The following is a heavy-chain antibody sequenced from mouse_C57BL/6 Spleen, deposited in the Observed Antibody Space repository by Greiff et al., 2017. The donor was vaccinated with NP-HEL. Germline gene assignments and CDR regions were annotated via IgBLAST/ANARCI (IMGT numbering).Heavy chain of an antibody. CDR3: ARRDYYSSQGYAMEY. D-gene: IGHD1-1*01. CDR2: ISSGSSTI. V-gene: IGHV5-17*01. CDR1: GFTFSDYG. J-gene: IGHJ4*01. Sequence: EVKLVESGGGLVKPGGSLKLSCAASGFTFSDYGMHWVRQAPEKGLEWVAYISSGSSTIYYADTVKGRFTISRDNAKNTLFLQMTSLRSEDPAMYYCARRDYYSSQGYAMEYWGQGTSDTVSS.